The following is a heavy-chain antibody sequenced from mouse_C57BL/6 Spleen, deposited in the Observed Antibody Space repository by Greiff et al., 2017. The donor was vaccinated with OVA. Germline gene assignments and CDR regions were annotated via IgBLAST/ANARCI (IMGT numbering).Heavy chain of an antibody. Sequence: ELMLMESGGGLVKPGGSLKLSCAASGFTFSDYGMHWVRQAPEKGLEWVAYISSGSSTIYYADTVKGRFTISRDNAKNTLFLQMTSLRSEDTAMYYCARSRGGAMDYWGQGTSVTVSS. CDR1: GFTFSDYG. J-gene: IGHJ4*01. V-gene: IGHV5-17*01. CDR3: ARSRGGAMDY. CDR2: ISSGSSTI.